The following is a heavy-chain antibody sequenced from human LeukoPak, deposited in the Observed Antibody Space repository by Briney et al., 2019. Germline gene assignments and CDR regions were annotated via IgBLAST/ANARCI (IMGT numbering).Heavy chain of an antibody. Sequence: GGSLRLSCAASGFIFDDYPMHWVRKAPGKGLDWASGISWNSGRRGYAESVKGRFTISRDNAKNSLYLRMNSLRAEDTALYYCAKGNSYYYGSGSYHYFDYWGQGTLVTVSS. CDR1: GFIFDDYP. CDR3: AKGNSYYYGSGSYHYFDY. CDR2: ISWNSGRR. D-gene: IGHD3-10*01. J-gene: IGHJ4*02. V-gene: IGHV3-9*01.